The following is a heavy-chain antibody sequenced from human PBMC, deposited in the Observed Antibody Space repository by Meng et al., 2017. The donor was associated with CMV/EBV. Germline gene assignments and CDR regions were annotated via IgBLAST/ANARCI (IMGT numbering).Heavy chain of an antibody. Sequence: SETLSLTCTVSGGSVSSGSYYWSWLRHPPGKGREWIGYIYDSGSTNYDPSLKSRVTISEDTSKNQYPLKLSPVTAADTAVYYCARGYYSNYVGYYYYYGMDVWGQGTTVTVSS. CDR1: GGSVSSGSYY. CDR3: ARGYYSNYVGYYYYYGMDV. J-gene: IGHJ6*02. V-gene: IGHV4-61*01. CDR2: IYDSGST. D-gene: IGHD4-11*01.